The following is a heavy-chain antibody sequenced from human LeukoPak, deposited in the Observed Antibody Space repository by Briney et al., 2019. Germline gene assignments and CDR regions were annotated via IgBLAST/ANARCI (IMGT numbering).Heavy chain of an antibody. CDR1: GDSVSSNSAA. CDR2: TYCRSKWYN. Sequence: QTLTLTCAISGDSVSSNSAAWNWIRQSPSRGLEWLGRTYCRSKWYNDYAVSVKSRITINPDTSKNQFSLQLNSVTPEDTAVYYCASSYCSGGSCYPANWFDPWGQGTLVTASS. CDR3: ASSYCSGGSCYPANWFDP. D-gene: IGHD2-15*01. V-gene: IGHV6-1*01. J-gene: IGHJ5*02.